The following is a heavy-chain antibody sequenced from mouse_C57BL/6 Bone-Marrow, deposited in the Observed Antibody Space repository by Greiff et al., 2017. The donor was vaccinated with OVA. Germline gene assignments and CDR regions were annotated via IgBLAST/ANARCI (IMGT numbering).Heavy chain of an antibody. CDR1: GFTFSNYW. CDR2: IRLKSDNYAT. J-gene: IGHJ3*01. V-gene: IGHV6-3*01. D-gene: IGHD1-1*01. CDR3: TEDYGSSYRAY. Sequence: EVKLVESGGGLVQPGGSMKLSCVASGFTFSNYWMNWVRQSPEKGLEWVAQIRLKSDNYATNYADSVKGMFTISRDDSKSSVYLQMNNLRAEDTGIYYCTEDYGSSYRAYWGQGTLVTVSA.